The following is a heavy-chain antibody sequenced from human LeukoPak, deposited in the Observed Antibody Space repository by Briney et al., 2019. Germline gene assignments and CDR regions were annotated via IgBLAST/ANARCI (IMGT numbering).Heavy chain of an antibody. CDR3: ARVWDSTGFDH. J-gene: IGHJ4*02. Sequence: SETLSLTCTVSGGSISSFYWSWIRQPPGKGLEWIGYFYYSGSTNYNPSLKSRVTISVDTSKNQFSLKLSSVTAADTAVYYCARVWDSTGFDHWGQGTLVTVSS. CDR2: FYYSGST. CDR1: GGSISSFY. D-gene: IGHD3-22*01. V-gene: IGHV4-59*08.